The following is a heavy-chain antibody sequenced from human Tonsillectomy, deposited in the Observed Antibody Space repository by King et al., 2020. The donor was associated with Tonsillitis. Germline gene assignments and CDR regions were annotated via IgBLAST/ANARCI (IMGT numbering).Heavy chain of an antibody. Sequence: QLVQSGAEVRKPGASVTVSCKSSGYTFTGYFMHWVRQAPGQGLEWMAWIDPNSGGRNYAQKFQGRVTMTRDTSISTAYMELGRLRSDDTAMYYCARGGEVVAAPFDSWGQGTLVTVSS. D-gene: IGHD3-22*01. CDR3: ARGGEVVAAPFDS. CDR2: IDPNSGGR. CDR1: GYTFTGYF. J-gene: IGHJ4*02. V-gene: IGHV1-2*02.